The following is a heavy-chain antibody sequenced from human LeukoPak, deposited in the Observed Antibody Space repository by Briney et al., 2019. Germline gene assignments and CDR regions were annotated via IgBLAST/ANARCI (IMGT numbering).Heavy chain of an antibody. CDR2: IKQDGSEK. CDR1: GFTFSSYW. Sequence: GGSLRLSCAASGFTFSSYWMSWVRQAPGKGLEWVANIKQDGSEKYYVDSVKGRFTISRDNAKNSLYLQMNSLRAEDTAVYYCARVGDYYYYYMDVWGKGTTVTVSS. J-gene: IGHJ6*03. D-gene: IGHD3-10*01. CDR3: ARVGDYYYYYMDV. V-gene: IGHV3-7*01.